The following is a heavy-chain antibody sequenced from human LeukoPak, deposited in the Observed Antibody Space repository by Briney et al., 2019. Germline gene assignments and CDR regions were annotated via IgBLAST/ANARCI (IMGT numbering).Heavy chain of an antibody. D-gene: IGHD6-19*01. CDR2: ISGSGGST. Sequence: GGSLRLSCAASGFTFSSYAMSWVRQAPGKGLEWVSAISGSGGSTYYADSVKGRFTISRDNAKNSLYLQMNSLRAEDTAVYYCARDPAVAGWGSYYFDYWGQGTLVTVSS. V-gene: IGHV3-23*01. J-gene: IGHJ4*02. CDR3: ARDPAVAGWGSYYFDY. CDR1: GFTFSSYA.